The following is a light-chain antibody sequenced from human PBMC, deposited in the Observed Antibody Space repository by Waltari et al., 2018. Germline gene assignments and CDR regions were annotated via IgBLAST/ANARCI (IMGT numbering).Light chain of an antibody. CDR3: AAWDDDLNGRV. Sequence: QSVLTQPPSASGTPGQRVTISCSGSGSNIATNPVKWYQLLPGMAPKLLIYSTNKRLSGVPDRFSGFKSGTSASLAISGLQSEDEADYYCAAWDDDLNGRVFGGGTTLTVL. V-gene: IGLV1-44*01. CDR2: STN. J-gene: IGLJ2*01. CDR1: GSNIATNP.